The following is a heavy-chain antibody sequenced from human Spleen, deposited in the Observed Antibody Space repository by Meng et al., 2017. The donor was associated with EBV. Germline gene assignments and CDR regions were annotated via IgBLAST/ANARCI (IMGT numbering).Heavy chain of an antibody. CDR2: INEDGATT. D-gene: IGHD1-14*01. Sequence: HLVGSGGALFQPGGSLGLSCAASELSLSNYWMRWVRQAPGGGLVWVSRINEDGATTNYADSVKGRFTISRDNARNTLYLQMNSLRVEDTAVYYCSRDLAGSDDYWGQGTLVTVSS. CDR3: SRDLAGSDDY. V-gene: IGHV3-74*01. CDR1: ELSLSNYW. J-gene: IGHJ4*02.